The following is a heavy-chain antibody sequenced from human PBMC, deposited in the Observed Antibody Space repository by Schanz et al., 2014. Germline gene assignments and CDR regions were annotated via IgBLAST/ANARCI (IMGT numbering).Heavy chain of an antibody. D-gene: IGHD5-12*01. CDR1: GFTFNGHA. V-gene: IGHV3-30*04. J-gene: IGHJ5*02. CDR2: TSYDGSQK. CDR3: AKDLNRVATAPQS. Sequence: QVQLVESGGGVVQPGGSLRLSCESSGFTFNGHAMHWVRQAPGKGLEWVAVTSYDGSQKYYTDSVKARFSISRDNSKNTLYLQMNSLRVEDTAVYYCAKDLNRVATAPQSWGQGTLVTVSS.